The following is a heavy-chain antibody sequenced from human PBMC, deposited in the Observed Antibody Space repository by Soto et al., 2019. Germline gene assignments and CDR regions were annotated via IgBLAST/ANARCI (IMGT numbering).Heavy chain of an antibody. CDR1: GYRFTNYW. J-gene: IGHJ4*02. CDR3: AKDRPRRTSGYFFDY. Sequence: GESLKISCQGSGYRFTNYWITWVRQKPGKGLEWMGTIDCSDSNSKNSPSLQGHVTISRDNSKNTVSLHMNSLRAEDTALYYCAKDRPRRTSGYFFDYWGQGTPVTVSS. V-gene: IGHV5-10-1*01. CDR2: IDCSDSNS. D-gene: IGHD1-1*01.